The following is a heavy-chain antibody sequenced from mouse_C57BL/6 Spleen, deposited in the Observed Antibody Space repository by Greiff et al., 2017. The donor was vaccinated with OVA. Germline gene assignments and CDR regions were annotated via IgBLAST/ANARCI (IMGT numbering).Heavy chain of an antibody. Sequence: VQLKESGPGLVKPSQSLSLTCSVTGYSITSGYYWNWIRQFPGNKLEWMGYISYDGSNNYNPSLKNRISITRDTSKNQFFLKLNSVTTEDTATYYCARESGGRGFAYWGQGTLVTVSA. CDR1: GYSITSGYY. V-gene: IGHV3-6*01. D-gene: IGHD1-1*01. CDR2: ISYDGSN. J-gene: IGHJ3*01. CDR3: ARESGGRGFAY.